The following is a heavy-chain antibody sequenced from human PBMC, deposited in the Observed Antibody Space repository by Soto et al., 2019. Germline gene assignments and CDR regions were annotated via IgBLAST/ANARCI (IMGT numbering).Heavy chain of an antibody. CDR1: GGTFSSYA. CDR2: IIPSFGTA. D-gene: IGHD5-18*01. V-gene: IGHV1-69*13. J-gene: IGHJ6*02. Sequence: GASVKVSCKASGGTFSSYAISWVRQAPGQGLEWMGGIIPSFGTANYAQKFQGRVTITADESTSTAYMELSSLRSEDTAVYYCARVRDTAMGPYYYYYGMDVWGQGTTVTVSS. CDR3: ARVRDTAMGPYYYYYGMDV.